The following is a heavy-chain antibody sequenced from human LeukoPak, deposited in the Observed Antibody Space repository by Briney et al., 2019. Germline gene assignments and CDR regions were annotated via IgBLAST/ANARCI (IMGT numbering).Heavy chain of an antibody. V-gene: IGHV1-18*01. Sequence: AASVKVSCKASGYTFTSYGINWVRQAPGQGLEWMGWISVYNGNTNYAQKLQGRVIMTTDTTTSTAYMELRSLRSDDTAVYYCAGDVEWFGELSLPDYWGQGTLVTVSS. CDR2: ISVYNGNT. CDR3: AGDVEWFGELSLPDY. CDR1: GYTFTSYG. J-gene: IGHJ4*02. D-gene: IGHD3-10*01.